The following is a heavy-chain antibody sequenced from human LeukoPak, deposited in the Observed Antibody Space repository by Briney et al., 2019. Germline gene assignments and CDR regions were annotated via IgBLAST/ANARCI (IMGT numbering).Heavy chain of an antibody. J-gene: IGHJ4*02. Sequence: RRSLRLSCAASGFTFSSYAMHWVRQAPGKGLEWVAVISYDGSNKYYADSVKGRFTISRDNSKNTLYLQMNSLRAEDTAVYYCARALSGTYFDYWGQGTLVTVPS. V-gene: IGHV3-30*04. CDR1: GFTFSSYA. CDR3: ARALSGTYFDY. D-gene: IGHD2/OR15-2a*01. CDR2: ISYDGSNK.